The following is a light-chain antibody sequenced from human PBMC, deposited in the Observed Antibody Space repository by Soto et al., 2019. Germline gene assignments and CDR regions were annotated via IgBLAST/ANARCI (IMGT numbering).Light chain of an antibody. CDR3: QSYDSSRSGSYV. CDR1: SSNIGAGYD. CDR2: GNS. Sequence: QSVLTQPPSVSGAPGQRCTISCTGSSSNIGAGYDVHWYQQLPGTAPKLLIYGNSNGPSGVPDRFSGSKSGTSASLAITGLQAEDEADYYCQSYDSSRSGSYVFGTGTKLTVL. V-gene: IGLV1-40*01. J-gene: IGLJ1*01.